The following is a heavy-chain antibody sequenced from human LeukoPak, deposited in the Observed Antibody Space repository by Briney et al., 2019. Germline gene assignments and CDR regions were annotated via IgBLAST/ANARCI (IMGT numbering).Heavy chain of an antibody. CDR3: ASSGSGWYVDY. D-gene: IGHD6-19*01. V-gene: IGHV1-69*01. J-gene: IGHJ4*02. Sequence: ASVKVSCKASGGTFSSYAISWVRQAPGQGLEWMGGIIPIFGTANYAQKSQGRVTITADESTSTAYMELSSLRSEDTAVYYCASSGSGWYVDYWGQGTLVTVSS. CDR1: GGTFSSYA. CDR2: IIPIFGTA.